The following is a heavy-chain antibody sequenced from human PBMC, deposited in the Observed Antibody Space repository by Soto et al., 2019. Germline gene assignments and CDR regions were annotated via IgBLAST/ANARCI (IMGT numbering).Heavy chain of an antibody. CDR2: ISSSGRTI. CDR1: VFTFSSYE. Sequence: EMQLVESGGGLVQPGGSMRLSCAASVFTFSSYEMNWVRQAPGKGLEWVSYISSSGRTIYYADSVKGRFTISRDNAKNSLYLQMNSLRAEDTAVYYCARSGYNWNDGARGYFDYWGQGTLVTVSS. V-gene: IGHV3-48*03. J-gene: IGHJ4*02. D-gene: IGHD1-20*01. CDR3: ARSGYNWNDGARGYFDY.